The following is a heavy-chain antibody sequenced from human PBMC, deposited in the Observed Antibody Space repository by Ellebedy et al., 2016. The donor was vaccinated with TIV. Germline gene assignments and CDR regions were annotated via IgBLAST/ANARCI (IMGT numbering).Heavy chain of an antibody. D-gene: IGHD2-2*01. CDR2: FDPEDGET. CDR1: GYTLTELS. Sequence: AASVKVSCKVSGYTLTELSMHWARQAPGKGLEWMGGFDPEDGETIYAQKFQGWVTMTRDTSITTAYMELKRLTSDDTATYYCASVTFSSLSPFDYWGQGTLVTVSS. J-gene: IGHJ4*02. CDR3: ASVTFSSLSPFDY. V-gene: IGHV1-24*01.